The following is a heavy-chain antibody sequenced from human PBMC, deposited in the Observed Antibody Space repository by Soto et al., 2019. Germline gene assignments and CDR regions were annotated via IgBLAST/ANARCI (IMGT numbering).Heavy chain of an antibody. CDR3: ARLGAYYQSLDP. D-gene: IGHD2-21*01. J-gene: IGHJ5*02. CDR1: GGSISSYY. CDR2: MFYSGSI. V-gene: IGHV4-59*12. Sequence: SETLSLTCSVSGGSISSYYWSWIRQPPGKGLERIGYMFYSGSINYNPSLKSRDTISVDTSKSQVSLRLSSVTAADTAVYYCARLGAYYQSLDPWGPGTLVTVSS.